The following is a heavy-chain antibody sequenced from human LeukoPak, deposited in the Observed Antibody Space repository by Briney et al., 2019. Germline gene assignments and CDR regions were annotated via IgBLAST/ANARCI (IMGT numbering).Heavy chain of an antibody. V-gene: IGHV3-11*01. J-gene: IGHJ3*02. Sequence: PGGSLRLSCVTSGFIFSDYYMSWIRQAPGKGLEWLSYISSSGGDTYIADSVRGRFTFPRDNAKNSLYLQVNSLRVEDTAVYFCARGRSGGYTGDAFDIWGQGTVVTVSS. CDR1: GFIFSDYY. CDR3: ARGRSGGYTGDAFDI. CDR2: ISSSGGDT. D-gene: IGHD3-22*01.